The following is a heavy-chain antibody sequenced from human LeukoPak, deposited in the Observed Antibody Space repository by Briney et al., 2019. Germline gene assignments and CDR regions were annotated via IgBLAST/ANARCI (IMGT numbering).Heavy chain of an antibody. J-gene: IGHJ4*02. CDR1: GFTFSSYG. V-gene: IGHV3-30*02. CDR3: ANLGSLPMTTVTTTGYFGY. Sequence: PGGSLRLSCAASGFTFSSYGMHWVRQAPGKGLEWVAFIRYDGSNKYYADSVKGRFTISRDNSKNTLYLQMNSLRAEDTAVYYCANLGSLPMTTVTTTGYFGYWGQGTLVTVSS. CDR2: IRYDGSNK. D-gene: IGHD4-11*01.